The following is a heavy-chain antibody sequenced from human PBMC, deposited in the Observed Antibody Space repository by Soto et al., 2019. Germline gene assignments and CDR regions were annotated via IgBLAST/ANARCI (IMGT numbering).Heavy chain of an antibody. D-gene: IGHD5-18*01. CDR2: IDPSGGKT. CDR3: ARVMRSLLSITALDT. V-gene: IGHV1-46*01. Sequence: ASVKVSCKASGYTFTRDQIHWVRQAPGQGLEWMGMIDPSGGKTNYAQKFQGRVTMTRDTSTSTVYMALSSLRSEDTAIYFCARVMRSLLSITALDTWGQGTLVTISS. J-gene: IGHJ5*02. CDR1: GYTFTRDQ.